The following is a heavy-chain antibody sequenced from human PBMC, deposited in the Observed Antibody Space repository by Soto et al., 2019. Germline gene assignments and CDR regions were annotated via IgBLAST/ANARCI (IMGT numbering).Heavy chain of an antibody. CDR3: ARNSWNAPPAFDF. D-gene: IGHD1-1*01. CDR1: GNNVSTNSAG. V-gene: IGHV6-1*01. CDR2: TYYRSKWNN. Sequence: SQTLSLTCVISGNNVSTNSAGWNWIRQSPSKGLEWLGRTYYRSKWNNDYAASVKSRINVNPDTSKNQFSLHLNSVTPEDTGVYYCARNSWNAPPAFDFWGQGIHVTVSS. J-gene: IGHJ4*02.